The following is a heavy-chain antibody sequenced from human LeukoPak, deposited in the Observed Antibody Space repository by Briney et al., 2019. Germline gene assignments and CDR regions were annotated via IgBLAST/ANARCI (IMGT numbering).Heavy chain of an antibody. Sequence: SETLSLTCTVSGGSISSGSYYWSWIRQPAGKGLEWIGRIYTSGSTNYNPSLKSRVTISVDTSKNQFSLKLSSVTAADTAVYYCARAVSSGDPFRYYYYYMDVWGKGTTVTISS. CDR1: GGSISSGSYY. J-gene: IGHJ6*03. CDR3: ARAVSSGDPFRYYYYYMDV. CDR2: IYTSGST. D-gene: IGHD3-22*01. V-gene: IGHV4-61*02.